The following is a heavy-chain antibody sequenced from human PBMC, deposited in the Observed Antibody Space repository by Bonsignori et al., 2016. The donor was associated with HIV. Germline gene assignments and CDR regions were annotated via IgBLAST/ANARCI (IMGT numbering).Heavy chain of an antibody. CDR2: INPDNGGT. Sequence: QAPLLQSGAEMKEPGASVKVSCKASGYTFSDYYIHWVRQAPGQGLEWIGWINPDNGGTDNARQFRGRVYMTRDASISTVYLELSRLRSDDTAVYYCARAPYVGYG. CDR3: ARAPYVGYG. D-gene: IGHD3-16*01. CDR1: GYTFSDYY. J-gene: IGHJ6*01. V-gene: IGHV1-2*02.